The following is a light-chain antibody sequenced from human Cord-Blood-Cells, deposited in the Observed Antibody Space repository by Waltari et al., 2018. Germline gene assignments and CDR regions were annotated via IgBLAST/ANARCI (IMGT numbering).Light chain of an antibody. CDR2: DVS. Sequence: QSALTPPASVSGSPGQSITIPCTGTSSDVGRYNYFSWYQQHPGKPPKLMIYDVSNRPSGVSNRFSGSKSGNTASLTISGLQAEDEADYYCSSYTSSSNYVFGTGTKVTVL. J-gene: IGLJ1*01. CDR3: SSYTSSSNYV. V-gene: IGLV2-14*01. CDR1: SSDVGRYNY.